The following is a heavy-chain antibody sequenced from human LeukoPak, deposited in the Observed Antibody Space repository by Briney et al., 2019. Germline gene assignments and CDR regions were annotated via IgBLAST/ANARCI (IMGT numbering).Heavy chain of an antibody. D-gene: IGHD2-15*01. V-gene: IGHV3-33*01. CDR2: IWYDGSNK. CDR1: GFTFSRFG. CDR3: ARDVGRFCTRGSCFSDA. J-gene: IGHJ5*02. Sequence: GGSLRLSCAASGFTFSRFGMHWVRQAPGKGLEWVAVIWYDGSNKYYADSVKGRFTISRDNAKNSSFLEMSSLGVEDTAVYYCARDVGRFCTRGSCFSDAWGQGTLVTVSS.